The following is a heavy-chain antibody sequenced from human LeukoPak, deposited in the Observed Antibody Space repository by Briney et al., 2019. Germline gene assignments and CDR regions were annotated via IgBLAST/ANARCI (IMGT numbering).Heavy chain of an antibody. CDR3: ARVNPRSVGGTFDY. D-gene: IGHD3-16*01. V-gene: IGHV1-18*01. CDR2: ISAYNGNT. CDR1: GYTFTSYG. Sequence: ASVKLSCKASGYTFTSYGISWVRQAPGQGLEWMGWISAYNGNTNYAQKLQGRVTMTTDTSTSTAYMELRSLTADDTAVYYCARVNPRSVGGTFDYWGQGTLVTVSS. J-gene: IGHJ4*02.